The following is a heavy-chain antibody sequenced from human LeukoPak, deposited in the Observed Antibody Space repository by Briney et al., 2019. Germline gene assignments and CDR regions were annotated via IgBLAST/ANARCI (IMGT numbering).Heavy chain of an antibody. V-gene: IGHV4-59*08. J-gene: IGHJ4*02. Sequence: SETLSLTCTVSGGSISSYYWSWIRQPPGKGLEWIGYIYYSGTTNYDPSLKSRVTILVDTSKNQFSLNLSSVAAADTAVYYCARRGIAAAGYDYWGQGTLVTVSS. D-gene: IGHD6-13*01. CDR3: ARRGIAAAGYDY. CDR1: GGSISSYY. CDR2: IYYSGTT.